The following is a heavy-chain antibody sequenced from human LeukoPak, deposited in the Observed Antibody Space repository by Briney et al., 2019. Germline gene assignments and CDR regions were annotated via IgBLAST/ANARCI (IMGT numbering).Heavy chain of an antibody. CDR3: ARYKNGKYYYDSSGLAFDI. Sequence: GGPLRLSCGASGFTFSSYWMSWVRQAPGKGLELVSNISKYGNEKYYDDSVKGRVSISRDNAKNSLYLQMNSLRGEDTAVYYCARYKNGKYYYDSSGLAFDIWGQGTMVTVSS. CDR1: GFTFSSYW. CDR2: ISKYGNEK. V-gene: IGHV3-7*01. J-gene: IGHJ3*02. D-gene: IGHD3-22*01.